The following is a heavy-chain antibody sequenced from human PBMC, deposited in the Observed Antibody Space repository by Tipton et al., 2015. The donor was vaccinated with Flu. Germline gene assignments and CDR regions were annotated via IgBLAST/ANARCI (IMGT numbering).Heavy chain of an antibody. CDR1: GFTFSTYW. D-gene: IGHD3-22*01. CDR2: INTDGSTT. Sequence: SLRLSCAASGFTFSTYWMHWVRQVPGKGLVWVSRINTDGSTTNYADSVKGRFTISRDNAKNTLYLQMSSLRAEDTAVYYCARVDYYDKGRSMDVWGKGTTVTVSA. CDR3: ARVDYYDKGRSMDV. V-gene: IGHV3-74*01. J-gene: IGHJ6*04.